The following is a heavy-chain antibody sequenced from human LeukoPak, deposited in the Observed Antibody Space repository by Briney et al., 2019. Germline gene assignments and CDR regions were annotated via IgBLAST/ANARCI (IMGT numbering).Heavy chain of an antibody. CDR2: INHSGST. CDR3: AREGASGWNYGGGYMDV. Sequence: PSETLSLTCAVYGGSFSGYYWGWIRQPPGKGLEWIGEINHSGSTNYNPSLKSRVTISVDTSKNQFSLRLSSVTAADTAVYYCAREGASGWNYGGGYMDVWGKGTTVTVSS. J-gene: IGHJ6*03. V-gene: IGHV4-34*01. CDR1: GGSFSGYY. D-gene: IGHD4-23*01.